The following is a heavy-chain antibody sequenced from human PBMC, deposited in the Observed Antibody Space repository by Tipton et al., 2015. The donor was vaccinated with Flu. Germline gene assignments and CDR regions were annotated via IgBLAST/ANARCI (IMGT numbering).Heavy chain of an antibody. J-gene: IGHJ6*02. CDR1: GFTFSGFW. V-gene: IGHV3-7*01. Sequence: SLRLSCAASGFTFSGFWMHWVRQAPGKGLEWVANIKEDGSTKFYVDSVKGRFTISRDNAKNSLYLQMNSLRDEDTGVYYCALALDVWGQGATVTVSS. CDR3: ALALDV. CDR2: IKEDGSTK.